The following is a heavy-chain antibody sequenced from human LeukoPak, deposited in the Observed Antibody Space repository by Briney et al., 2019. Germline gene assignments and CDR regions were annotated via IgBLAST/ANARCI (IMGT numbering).Heavy chain of an antibody. V-gene: IGHV3-48*04. Sequence: GGFLRLSCAASGFTFSSYSMNWVRQAPGKGLEWVSYISSSSSTIYYADSVKGRFTISRDNAKNSLYLQMNSLRAEDTAVYYCARDRGTKRSNPYNWFDPWGQGTLVTVSS. D-gene: IGHD1-26*01. J-gene: IGHJ5*02. CDR2: ISSSSSTI. CDR1: GFTFSSYS. CDR3: ARDRGTKRSNPYNWFDP.